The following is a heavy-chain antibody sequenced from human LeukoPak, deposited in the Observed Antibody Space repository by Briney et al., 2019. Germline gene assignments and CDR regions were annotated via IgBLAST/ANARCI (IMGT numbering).Heavy chain of an antibody. D-gene: IGHD4-17*01. CDR1: GFTFSIYG. J-gene: IGHJ4*02. V-gene: IGHV3-30*18. CDR2: ISYDGSNI. Sequence: PGGSLRLSCAASGFTFSIYGMHCVRQAPGKGLEWVAVISYDGSNIYYADSVKGRFTISRDNSKNTLYLQMNSLRPEVTAVYYLAKIDSGAVTNGSDYWGQGTLVTVSS. CDR3: AKIDSGAVTNGSDY.